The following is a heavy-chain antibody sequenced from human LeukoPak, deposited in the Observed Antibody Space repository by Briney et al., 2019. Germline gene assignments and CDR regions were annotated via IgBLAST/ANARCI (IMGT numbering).Heavy chain of an antibody. CDR3: ARDAYRTFDY. J-gene: IGHJ4*02. D-gene: IGHD3-16*02. V-gene: IGHV4-59*01. CDR1: GGSISSYY. Sequence: KPSETLSLTCTVSGGSISSYYWSWIRQPPGKGLEWIGYVDYSGGTNYNPSVKSRVTISLDTSKNQFSLKLRSVTAADTAVYYCARDAYRTFDYWGQGTLVTVSS. CDR2: VDYSGGT.